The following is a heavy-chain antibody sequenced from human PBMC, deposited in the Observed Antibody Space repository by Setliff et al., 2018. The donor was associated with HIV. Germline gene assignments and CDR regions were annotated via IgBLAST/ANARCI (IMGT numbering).Heavy chain of an antibody. J-gene: IGHJ4*02. CDR2: IYFSGST. CDR3: ARGGKWLAFDY. V-gene: IGHV4-59*13. Sequence: SETLSLTCAVSGGSISSYHWSWIRQPPGKGLEWIGYIYFSGSTNYNPSLKSRVTISVDTSKIQFSLKLGSVTAADTAVYYCARGGKWLAFDYWGQGTLVTVSS. CDR1: GGSISSYH. D-gene: IGHD6-19*01.